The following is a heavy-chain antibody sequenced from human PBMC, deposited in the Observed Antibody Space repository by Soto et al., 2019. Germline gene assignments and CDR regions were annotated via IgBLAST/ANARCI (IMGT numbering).Heavy chain of an antibody. V-gene: IGHV1-24*01. CDR1: RDTLADIP. CDR3: ATRTYYDYVWGSFDY. J-gene: IGHJ4*02. CDR2: FDPEDAET. D-gene: IGHD3-16*01. Sequence: AKAIWTDSRDTLADIPLPSARQPPEKGLEWMGGFDPEDAETIFAQKLKGRVTLTEDTSPDTAYMELGSLGSDDTAVYYCATRTYYDYVWGSFDYRAQGTPDTVPS.